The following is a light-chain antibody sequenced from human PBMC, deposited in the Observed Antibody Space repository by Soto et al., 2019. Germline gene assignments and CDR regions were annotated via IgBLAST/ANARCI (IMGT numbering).Light chain of an antibody. CDR3: AAWDDSLNGRV. CDR1: SSNIGSNY. V-gene: IGLV1-47*01. Sequence: QAVVTQPPSASGTPGQRVTISCSGSSSNIGSNYVYWYHQLPGTAPKLVIYRNNQRPSGVPDRISGSKSGTSASLAISGLRSEDEADYYCAAWDDSLNGRVFGTGTKLTVL. J-gene: IGLJ1*01. CDR2: RNN.